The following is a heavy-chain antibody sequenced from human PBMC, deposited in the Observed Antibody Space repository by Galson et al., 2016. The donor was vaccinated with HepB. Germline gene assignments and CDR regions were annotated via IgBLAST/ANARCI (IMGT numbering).Heavy chain of an antibody. CDR1: GYTFTGYY. Sequence: SCKASGYTFTGYYMHWVRQAPGQGLEWMGWINPNSGGTNFAQKFQGRVTMTRDTSISTAYMELSRLRSDDTAMYYCARLPAGTDFDYWGQGTLVTVSS. D-gene: IGHD1-7*01. V-gene: IGHV1-2*02. J-gene: IGHJ4*02. CDR2: INPNSGGT. CDR3: ARLPAGTDFDY.